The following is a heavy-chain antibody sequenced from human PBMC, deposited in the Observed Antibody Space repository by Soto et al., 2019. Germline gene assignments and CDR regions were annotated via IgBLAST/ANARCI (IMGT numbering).Heavy chain of an antibody. J-gene: IGHJ4*02. CDR2: ISGSAGST. CDR3: ANGHGDSVWHYLDC. V-gene: IGHV3-23*01. CDR1: GFTLSSYA. Sequence: EVQLLESGGGLVQPGGSLRLSCAASGFTLSSYAMSWVRQAPGKGLEWVSSISGSAGSTYYADSVKGRFTISSDNLSKTLYVTTNGLRPEDTAVYYCANGHGDSVWHYLDCWGQGTLVTVSS. D-gene: IGHD4-17*01.